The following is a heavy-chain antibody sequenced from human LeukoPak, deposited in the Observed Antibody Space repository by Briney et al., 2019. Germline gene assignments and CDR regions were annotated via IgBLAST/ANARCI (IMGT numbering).Heavy chain of an antibody. J-gene: IGHJ6*04. D-gene: IGHD3-16*01. CDR1: GFTFSSSW. CDR2: ITRDGSST. V-gene: IGHV3-74*01. CDR3: ARDPGYESWSPFWGGMDV. Sequence: GGSLRLSCAASGFTFSSSWMHWVRQAPGKGLVWVSRITRDGSSTTYADSVKGRFTTSRDNAKNTLYLQMDSLRDDDTAVYYCARDPGYESWSPFWGGMDVWGNGTTVIVAS.